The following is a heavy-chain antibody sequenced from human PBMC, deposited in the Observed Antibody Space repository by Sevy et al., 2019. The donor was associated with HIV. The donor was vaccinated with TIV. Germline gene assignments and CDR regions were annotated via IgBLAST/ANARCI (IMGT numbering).Heavy chain of an antibody. CDR3: AKGSYGDYGYYYGMDV. V-gene: IGHV3-30*18. CDR1: GFTFSSYG. Sequence: GGSLRLSCAASGFTFSSYGMHWVRQAPGKGLEWVAVISYDGSDKYYADSVKGRFTISRDNSKNPLYLQMNSLRAEDTAVFYCAKGSYGDYGYYYGMDVWGQGTTVTVSS. CDR2: ISYDGSDK. J-gene: IGHJ6*02. D-gene: IGHD4-17*01.